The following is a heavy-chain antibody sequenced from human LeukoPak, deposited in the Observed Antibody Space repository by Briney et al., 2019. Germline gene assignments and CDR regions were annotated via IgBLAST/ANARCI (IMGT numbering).Heavy chain of an antibody. D-gene: IGHD6-13*01. V-gene: IGHV4-39*01. CDR1: GGSISSGGHY. Sequence: SETLSLTCTVSGGSISSGGHYWSWIRQPPGKGLEWIGSIYYSGSTYYNPSLKSRVTISVDTSKNQFSLKLSSVTAADTAVYYCARRYSSSWYDFDYWGQGTLVTVSS. J-gene: IGHJ4*02. CDR2: IYYSGST. CDR3: ARRYSSSWYDFDY.